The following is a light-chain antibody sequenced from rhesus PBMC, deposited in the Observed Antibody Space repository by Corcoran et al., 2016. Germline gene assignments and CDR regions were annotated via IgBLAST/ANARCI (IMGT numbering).Light chain of an antibody. CDR2: EAS. CDR1: QGISSY. J-gene: IGKJ4*01. CDR3: LQHNSYPLT. Sequence: DIQMTQSPSSLSASVGDTVTITCRASQGISSYLNWFQQKPGKAPKLLIYEASSLESGVPSRFSGSGSGNDFTLTIASLQPEDFAAYYCLQHNSYPLTFGGGTKVEIK. V-gene: IGKV1-28*03.